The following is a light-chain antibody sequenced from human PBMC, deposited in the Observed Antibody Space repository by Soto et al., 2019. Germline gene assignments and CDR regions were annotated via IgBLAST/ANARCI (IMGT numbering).Light chain of an antibody. CDR2: GAS. V-gene: IGKV3-20*01. CDR3: QQYGSSGT. CDR1: QSVSSN. J-gene: IGKJ1*01. Sequence: EIVITQSPATLSVSPGERATLSCRANQSVSSNLAWYQQKPGQAPRLLIYGASNSATGIPDRFSGSGSGTDFTLTISRLEPEDFAVYYCQQYGSSGTFGQGTKVDIK.